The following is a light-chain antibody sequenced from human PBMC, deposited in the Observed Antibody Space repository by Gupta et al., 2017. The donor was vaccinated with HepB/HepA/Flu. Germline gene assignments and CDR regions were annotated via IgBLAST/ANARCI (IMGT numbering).Light chain of an antibody. CDR2: EVS. V-gene: IGKV2D-29*01. J-gene: IGKJ1*01. CDR3: MQSLQLPRT. CDR1: QSLLHSSGRTF. Sequence: DIVMTQTPLSLSVTPGQPASISCKSSQSLLHSSGRTFFYWFLQKPGQPPQLLIYEVSNRFSGVPERLSGSGSGTXFTLKIXRVEAEDVGVYYCMQSLQLPRTFGXGTKVEIK.